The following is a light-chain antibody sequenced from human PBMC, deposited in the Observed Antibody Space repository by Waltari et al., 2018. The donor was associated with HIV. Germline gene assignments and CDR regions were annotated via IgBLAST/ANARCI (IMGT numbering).Light chain of an antibody. Sequence: EIVLTQSPATLSVSPGDRATLSCRASQSVSTNLAWYQHKPGQSPRLLIYGVSTRATGVPARFSGSGSGTEFTLTISSLQSEDFAVYYCQQYSNWLRWTFGQGTKVEF. V-gene: IGKV3-15*01. J-gene: IGKJ1*01. CDR1: QSVSTN. CDR2: GVS. CDR3: QQYSNWLRWT.